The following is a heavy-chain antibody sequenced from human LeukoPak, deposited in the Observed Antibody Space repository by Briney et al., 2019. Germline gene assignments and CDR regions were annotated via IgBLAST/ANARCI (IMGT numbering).Heavy chain of an antibody. CDR2: IFQGGGEI. V-gene: IGHV3-23*01. D-gene: IGHD5-18*01. J-gene: IGHJ4*02. CDR1: GFTFSTVA. CDR3: ATYRQVLLPFES. Sequence: GGSLRLSCAASGFTFSTVAMIWVRQPPGKGLEWVSSIFQGGGEIHYADSVRGRFTISRDNSKSTLFLQMNSLRAEDSAIYYCATYRQVLLPFESWGQGTLVTVSS.